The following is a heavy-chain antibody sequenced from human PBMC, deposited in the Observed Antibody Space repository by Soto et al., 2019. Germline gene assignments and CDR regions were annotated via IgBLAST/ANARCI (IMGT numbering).Heavy chain of an antibody. J-gene: IGHJ4*02. V-gene: IGHV3-23*01. D-gene: IGHD6-13*01. CDR2: ISGSGGTT. CDR3: ATISDRGIAAALDS. Sequence: ESGGGLVRPGGSLRLSCVASTFTFTDYAMSWVRQAPGEGLEWVSAISGSGGTTYYAESVKGRFSISRDNSKNTLYLHLNSLRVEDTAIYYCATISDRGIAAALDSWGQGTLVTVSS. CDR1: TFTFTDYA.